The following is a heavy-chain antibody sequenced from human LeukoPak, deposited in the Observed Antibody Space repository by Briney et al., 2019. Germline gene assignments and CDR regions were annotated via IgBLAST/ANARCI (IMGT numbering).Heavy chain of an antibody. V-gene: IGHV4-39*01. D-gene: IGHD2/OR15-2a*01. CDR1: GDSISSSYYY. CDR3: ARHVSSAGLDYYYYMDV. Sequence: SETLSLTCTVSGDSISSSYYYWGWIRQPPGKALEWIGSIYYSGSTYYNPSLKSRVTISVDTSKNQFSLKLSSVTAADTAVYYCARHVSSAGLDYYYYMDVWGKGTTVTVSS. CDR2: IYYSGST. J-gene: IGHJ6*03.